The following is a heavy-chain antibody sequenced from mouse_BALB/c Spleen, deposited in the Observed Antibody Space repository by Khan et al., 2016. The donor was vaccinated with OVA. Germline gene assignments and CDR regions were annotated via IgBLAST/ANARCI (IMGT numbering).Heavy chain of an antibody. CDR1: GYTFTNYW. V-gene: IGHV1-7*01. Sequence: QVRLQQSGAELAKPGASVKMSCKASGYTFTNYWMHWVKQRPGQGLEWIGYIDPTTGYTEYNQKFKDKATLTADKSSSTAYMQLSSLTSEDSAVYDCTRHGCTYTWFGYWGQGTRVTVSA. D-gene: IGHD1-1*01. CDR3: TRHGCTYTWFGY. J-gene: IGHJ3*01. CDR2: IDPTTGYT.